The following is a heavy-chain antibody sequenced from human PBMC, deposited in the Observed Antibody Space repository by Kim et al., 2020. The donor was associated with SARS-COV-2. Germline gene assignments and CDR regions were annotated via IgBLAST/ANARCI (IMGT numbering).Heavy chain of an antibody. CDR1: GYTFTSYD. CDR3: ARGPLVAVAQGDY. Sequence: ASVKVSCKASGYTFTSYDINWVRQATGQGLEWMGWMNPNSGNTGYAQKFQGRVTMTRNTSISTVYMELSSLRSEDTAVYYCARGPLVAVAQGDYWGQGTLVTVSS. CDR2: MNPNSGNT. D-gene: IGHD6-19*01. V-gene: IGHV1-8*01. J-gene: IGHJ4*02.